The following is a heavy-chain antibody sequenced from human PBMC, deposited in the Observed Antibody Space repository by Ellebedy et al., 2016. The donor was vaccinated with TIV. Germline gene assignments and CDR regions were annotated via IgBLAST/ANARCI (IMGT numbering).Heavy chain of an antibody. Sequence: GGSLRLXXKGSGYSFTSYWIGWVRQLPGKGLEWMGIIYPGDSDTRYSPSFQGQVTISADKSISTAYLQWSSLKASDTAMYYCARYEDDYYYYGMDVWGQGTTVTVSS. CDR2: IYPGDSDT. CDR3: ARYEDDYYYYGMDV. V-gene: IGHV5-51*01. D-gene: IGHD3-16*01. J-gene: IGHJ6*02. CDR1: GYSFTSYW.